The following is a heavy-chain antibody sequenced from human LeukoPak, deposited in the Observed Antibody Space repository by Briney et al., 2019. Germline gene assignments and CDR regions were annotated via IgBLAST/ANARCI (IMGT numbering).Heavy chain of an antibody. CDR2: IYHSGST. V-gene: IGHV4-38-2*02. Sequence: SETLSLTCAVSGYSISSGYYWGWIRQPPGKGLEWIGSIYHSGSTYYNPSLKSRVTISVDTSKNQFSLKLSSVTAADTAVYYCARDVVFALNWFDPWGQGPLVTVSS. CDR1: GYSISSGYY. D-gene: IGHD2-15*01. J-gene: IGHJ5*02. CDR3: ARDVVFALNWFDP.